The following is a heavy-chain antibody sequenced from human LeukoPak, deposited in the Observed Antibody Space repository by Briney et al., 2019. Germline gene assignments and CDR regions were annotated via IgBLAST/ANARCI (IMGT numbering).Heavy chain of an antibody. J-gene: IGHJ4*02. CDR1: GGSISSYY. D-gene: IGHD6-13*01. V-gene: IGHV4-4*07. CDR2: IYASGNT. CDR3: ARGRGSSWYYFAS. Sequence: PSETLSLTCTVSGGSISSYYWSWVRQPAGKGLEWIGRIYASGNTNYNPSLKGRVTMTVDTSKNQFSLNLSSVTAADTAVYYCARGRGSSWYYFASWGQGTLVTVSS.